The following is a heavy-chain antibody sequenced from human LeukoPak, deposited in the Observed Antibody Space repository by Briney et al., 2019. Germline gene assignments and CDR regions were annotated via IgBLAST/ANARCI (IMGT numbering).Heavy chain of an antibody. J-gene: IGHJ4*02. D-gene: IGHD3-9*01. CDR3: ATEIGHYDILTGYYADIDY. CDR2: IIPILGTA. V-gene: IGHV1-69*05. Sequence: SVKVSCKASGGTFSSYAISWVRQAPGQGLEWMGGIIPILGTANYAQKFQGRVTITTDESTSTAYMELSSLRSEDTAVYYCATEIGHYDILTGYYADIDYWGQGTLVTVSS. CDR1: GGTFSSYA.